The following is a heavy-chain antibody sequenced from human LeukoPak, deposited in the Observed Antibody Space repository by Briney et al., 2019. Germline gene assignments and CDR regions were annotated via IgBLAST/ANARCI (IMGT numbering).Heavy chain of an antibody. CDR2: IRGDGGDT. CDR1: GFTFSSYA. J-gene: IGHJ3*02. D-gene: IGHD6-13*01. CDR3: AAEHDGFDI. V-gene: IGHV3-23*01. Sequence: GGSLRLSCAASGFTFSSYAMSWVRQAPGKGLVWVSSIRGDGGDTTYTDSVKGRFTISRDNAKNTLYLQMNSLRADDTAVYYCAAEHDGFDIWGQGTMVTVSS.